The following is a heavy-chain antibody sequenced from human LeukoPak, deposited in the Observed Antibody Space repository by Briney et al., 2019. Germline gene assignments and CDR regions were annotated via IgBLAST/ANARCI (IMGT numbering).Heavy chain of an antibody. Sequence: GGSLRLSCAGSGFTLHGFAMIWVRQAPGQGLEWVSYISSSSSTIYYADSVKGRSTISRDNAKNSLYLQMNSLRAEDTAVYYCARDVTMIVPALFDYWGQGTLVTVSS. CDR1: GFTLHGFA. CDR2: ISSSSSTI. CDR3: ARDVTMIVPALFDY. J-gene: IGHJ4*02. D-gene: IGHD3-22*01. V-gene: IGHV3-48*01.